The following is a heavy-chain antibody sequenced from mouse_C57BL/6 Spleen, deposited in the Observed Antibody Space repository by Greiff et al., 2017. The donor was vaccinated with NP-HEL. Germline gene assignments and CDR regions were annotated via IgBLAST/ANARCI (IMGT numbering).Heavy chain of an antibody. CDR1: GYTFTDYY. CDR2: INPNNGGT. V-gene: IGHV1-26*01. CDR3: ARGATTVVATDYFDY. Sequence: EVQLQQSGPELVKPGASVKISCKASGYTFTDYYMNWVKQSHGKSLEWIGDINPNNGGTSYNQKFKGKATLTVDKSSSTAYMELRSLTAEDSAVYYCARGATTVVATDYFDYWGQGTTLTGSS. D-gene: IGHD1-1*01. J-gene: IGHJ2*01.